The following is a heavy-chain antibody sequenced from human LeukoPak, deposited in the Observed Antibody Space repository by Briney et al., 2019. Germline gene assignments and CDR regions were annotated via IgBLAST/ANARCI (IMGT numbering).Heavy chain of an antibody. V-gene: IGHV3-30*02. CDR2: IRYDGSNK. J-gene: IGHJ4*02. D-gene: IGHD3-9*01. CDR3: AKGSPNFDWLGYFDY. CDR1: GFTFSSYA. Sequence: GGSLRLSCAASGFTFSSYAMHWVRQVPGKGLEWVAFIRYDGSNKYYADSVKGRFTISRDNSKNTLYLQMNSLRAEDTAVYYCAKGSPNFDWLGYFDYWGQGTLVTVSS.